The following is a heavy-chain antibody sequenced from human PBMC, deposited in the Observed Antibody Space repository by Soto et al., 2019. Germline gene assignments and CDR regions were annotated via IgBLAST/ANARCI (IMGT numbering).Heavy chain of an antibody. Sequence: PXVSLRLSCVASGFVFKNYEMNWVRQAAGKGLEWISYISNSGNTIYVADSMRGRFTISRDNAKNSLFLQMNSLRADDTAVYYCARDIDNRDYYYGLDVWGQGTTVTVSS. V-gene: IGHV3-48*03. J-gene: IGHJ6*02. D-gene: IGHD1-20*01. CDR3: ARDIDNRDYYYGLDV. CDR2: ISNSGNTI. CDR1: GFVFKNYE.